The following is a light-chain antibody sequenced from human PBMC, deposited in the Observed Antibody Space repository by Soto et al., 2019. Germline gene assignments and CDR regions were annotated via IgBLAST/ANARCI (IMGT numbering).Light chain of an antibody. CDR3: QQHSDWPWT. Sequence: DIQMTQSPSTLSASVGDRATITSLAIQSINTWLSWYQQKPGKAPKLLIYDASRLQSGVTSRFSGSGSGTEFTLTISSLEPEDFAVYYCQQHSDWPWTVGQVTKVEIK. CDR1: QSINTW. J-gene: IGKJ1*01. CDR2: DAS. V-gene: IGKV1-5*01.